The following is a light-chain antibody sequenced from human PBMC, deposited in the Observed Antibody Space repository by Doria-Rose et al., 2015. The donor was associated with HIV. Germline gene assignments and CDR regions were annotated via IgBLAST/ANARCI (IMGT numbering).Light chain of an antibody. Sequence: DIQMTQSPESLGMSLGERATLNCKSNQSLLYTSKHYLAWYQQKPGQPPKLLIYWASTRQSGVPARFSGSGSGTDVTLTISSLEAEDVAVYYCQQYYDTPSFGPGTTVDIK. CDR3: QQYYDTPS. V-gene: IGKV4-1*01. CDR1: QSLLYTSKHY. J-gene: IGKJ3*01. CDR2: WAS.